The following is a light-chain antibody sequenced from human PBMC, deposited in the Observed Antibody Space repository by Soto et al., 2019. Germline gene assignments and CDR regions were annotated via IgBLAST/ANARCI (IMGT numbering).Light chain of an antibody. CDR2: DAS. J-gene: IGKJ1*01. CDR1: QTVRNNY. CDR3: QQYNNWPPWT. Sequence: EFVLTQSPGTLSLSPWERATLSCMASQTVRNNYLAWYQQKPGQAPRLLIYDASSRATGIPDRFSGSGSGTEFTLTISSLQSEDFAVYYCQQYNNWPPWTFGQGTKVDIK. V-gene: IGKV3-20*01.